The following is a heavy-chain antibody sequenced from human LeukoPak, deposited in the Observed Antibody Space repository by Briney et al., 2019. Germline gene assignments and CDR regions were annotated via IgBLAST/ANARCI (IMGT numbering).Heavy chain of an antibody. CDR2: ISSSSSTI. J-gene: IGHJ3*02. CDR1: GFTFSSYS. Sequence: GGSLRLSCAASGFTFSSYSMNWVRQAPGKGLEWVSYISSSSSTIYYADSEKGRFTISRHNAKNSLYLQINSLRAEDTAVYDCARDRHRRYCSSTSCPGSAFDIWGQGTMVTVSS. CDR3: ARDRHRRYCSSTSCPGSAFDI. D-gene: IGHD2-2*01. V-gene: IGHV3-48*01.